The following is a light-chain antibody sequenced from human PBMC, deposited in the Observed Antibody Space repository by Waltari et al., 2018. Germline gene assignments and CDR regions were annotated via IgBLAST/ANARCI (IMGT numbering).Light chain of an antibody. J-gene: IGKJ2*01. CDR1: QSVSYY. CDR3: QQRSNWPIYT. V-gene: IGKV3-11*01. CDR2: DAS. Sequence: EIVLTQSPVTLSLSPGERATISCRASQSVSYYLAWYQQKPGQAPRLLIYDASNRATGIPARFSGSGSGTDFTLTISSLEPEDFAVYYCQQRSNWPIYTFGQGTKLEIK.